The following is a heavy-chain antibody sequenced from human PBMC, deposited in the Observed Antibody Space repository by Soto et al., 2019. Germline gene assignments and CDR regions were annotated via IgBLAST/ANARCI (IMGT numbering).Heavy chain of an antibody. V-gene: IGHV3-30-3*01. J-gene: IGHJ4*02. CDR1: GFTFSSYA. D-gene: IGHD2-15*01. Sequence: GGSLRLSCAASGFTFSSYAMHWVRQAPGKGLEWVAVISYDGSNKYYADSVKGRFTISRDNSKNTLYLQMNSLRAEDTAVYYCARDDRVQGSYDFDYWGQGTLVTVSS. CDR2: ISYDGSNK. CDR3: ARDDRVQGSYDFDY.